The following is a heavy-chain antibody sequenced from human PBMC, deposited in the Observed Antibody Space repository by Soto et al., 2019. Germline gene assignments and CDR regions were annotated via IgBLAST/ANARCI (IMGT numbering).Heavy chain of an antibody. V-gene: IGHV3-23*01. CDR1: GLTVNTYG. CDR2: ISYNGDAT. D-gene: IGHD2-8*01. CDR3: AKVMVEGPSPPFYFDS. J-gene: IGHJ4*02. Sequence: PGGSLRLSCGASGLTVNTYGMIWVRQAPGKVLEWVSSISYNGDATFYADSVRGRFTVSRDSSENTLYLQMNSLRADDTAVYYCAKVMVEGPSPPFYFDSWGQGTLVTVSS.